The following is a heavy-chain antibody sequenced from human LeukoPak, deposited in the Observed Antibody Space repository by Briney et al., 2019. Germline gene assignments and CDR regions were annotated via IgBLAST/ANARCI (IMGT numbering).Heavy chain of an antibody. V-gene: IGHV3-21*01. J-gene: IGHJ4*02. CDR1: EFTFSSYS. Sequence: SGGSLRLSCAASEFTFSSYSMNWVRQAPGKGLEWVSSISSSSSYIYYADSVKGRFTISRDNAKNSLYLQMNSLRAEDTAVYYCARAPLQTYYYGSGSYRLIYFDYWGQGTLVTVSS. D-gene: IGHD3-10*01. CDR3: ARAPLQTYYYGSGSYRLIYFDY. CDR2: ISSSSSYI.